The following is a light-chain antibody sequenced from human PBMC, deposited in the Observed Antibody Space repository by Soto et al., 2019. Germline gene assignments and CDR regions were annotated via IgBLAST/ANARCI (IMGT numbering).Light chain of an antibody. J-gene: IGKJ5*01. CDR2: DAS. Sequence: MGVTRSPDKLSLWRVERPTRAGWASHSVTTHLAWSQQRPGQTPRLLIYDASTRAPGIPARFSGRGSGADLTLTIICLEPADFAVYYCQQRSDSITFGQGTRLEIK. CDR3: QQRSDSIT. CDR1: HSVTTH. V-gene: IGKV3-11*01.